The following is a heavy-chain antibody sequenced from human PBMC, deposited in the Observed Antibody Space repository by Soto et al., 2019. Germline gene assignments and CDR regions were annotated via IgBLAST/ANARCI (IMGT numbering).Heavy chain of an antibody. Sequence: EVQLLESGGGLVQPGGSLRLSSEASGFTFSSYPMSWVREAPGKGLEWISGITGGATNTYYADSVKGRITISRDNSKNTLYLQLNSLRAEDTAVYYCAKEAARPGPCDSWGQGTLVTVSS. J-gene: IGHJ4*02. CDR2: ITGGATNT. CDR3: AKEAARPGPCDS. D-gene: IGHD6-6*01. V-gene: IGHV3-23*01. CDR1: GFTFSSYP.